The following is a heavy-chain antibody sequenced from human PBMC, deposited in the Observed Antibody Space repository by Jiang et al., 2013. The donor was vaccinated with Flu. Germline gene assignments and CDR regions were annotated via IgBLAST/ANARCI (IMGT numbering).Heavy chain of an antibody. D-gene: IGHD6-19*01. CDR3: GRHGGGWYSGLSRLAH. CDR1: GASISSNDYY. Sequence: LLKPSETLSLTCTVSGASISSNDYYWAWIRQPPGKGLEWVGTIGSSGNTYYNPSLKGRVSISVDTSENLVSLKLTSVTAADTAMYHCGRHGGGWYSGLSRLAHWGQGTLITVSS. CDR2: IGSSGNT. J-gene: IGHJ5*02. V-gene: IGHV4-39*01.